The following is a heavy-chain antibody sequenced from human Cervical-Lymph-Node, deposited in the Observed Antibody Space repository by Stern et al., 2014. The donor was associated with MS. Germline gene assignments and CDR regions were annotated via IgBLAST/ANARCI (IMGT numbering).Heavy chain of an antibody. Sequence: VQLVESGGTLVKPGGSLRLSCVASGFTFSDYFLTWVRQAPGQGLEWVSYISNNGDTIYYADSVRGRFTISRDNAKNSLFLQMNSLRAEDTALYYCARGQTVETQYYYYGMDVWGRGTTVTVSS. V-gene: IGHV3-11*01. CDR1: GFTFSDYF. J-gene: IGHJ6*02. CDR3: ARGQTVETQYYYYGMDV. D-gene: IGHD4-23*01. CDR2: ISNNGDTI.